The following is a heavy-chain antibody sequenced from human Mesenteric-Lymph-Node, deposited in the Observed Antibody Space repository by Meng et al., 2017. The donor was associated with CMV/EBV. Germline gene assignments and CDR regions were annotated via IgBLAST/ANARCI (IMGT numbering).Heavy chain of an antibody. Sequence: SETLSLTCTVSGYSISSGYYWGWIRQPPGKGLEWIGSIYHSGSTYYNPSLKSRVTISVDTSKNQFSLKLSSVTAADTAVYYCARRPPTENAFGIWGQGTMVTVSS. V-gene: IGHV4-38-2*02. CDR1: GYSISSGYY. D-gene: IGHD4-17*01. CDR2: IYHSGST. CDR3: ARRPPTENAFGI. J-gene: IGHJ3*02.